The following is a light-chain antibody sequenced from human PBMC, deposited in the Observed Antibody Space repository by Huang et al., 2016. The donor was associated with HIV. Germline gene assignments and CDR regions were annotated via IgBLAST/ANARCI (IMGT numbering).Light chain of an antibody. CDR3: QQSYSTRRT. J-gene: IGKJ2*01. CDR1: QSISSY. V-gene: IGKV1-39*01. CDR2: AAS. Sequence: DIQMTQSPSSLSASVGDRVTITCRASQSISSYLNWYQQKPGKAPRLLIYAASSLQSGVPSRFSGSGSGTDFTLTISSLRPEDFATYYCQQSYSTRRTFGQGTKLEIK.